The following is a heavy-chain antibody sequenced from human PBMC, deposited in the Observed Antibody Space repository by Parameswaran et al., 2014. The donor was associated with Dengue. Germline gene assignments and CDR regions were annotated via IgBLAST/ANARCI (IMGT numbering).Heavy chain of an antibody. D-gene: IGHD6-19*01. CDR3: ARDRSYSSGGKPYYFDY. V-gene: IGHV3-21*01. Sequence: VRQAPGKGLEWVSSISSSSSYIYYADSVKGRFTISRDNAKNSLYLQMNSLRAEDTAVYYCARDRSYSSGGKPYYFDYWGQGTLVTVSS. J-gene: IGHJ4*02. CDR2: ISSSSSYI.